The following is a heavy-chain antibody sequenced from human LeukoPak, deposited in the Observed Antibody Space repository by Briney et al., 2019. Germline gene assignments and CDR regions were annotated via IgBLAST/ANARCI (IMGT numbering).Heavy chain of an antibody. Sequence: TSETLSLTCAVYGGSFSGYYWSWIRQPPGKGLEWIGEINHSGSTNYNPSLKSRVTISVDTSKNQFSLKLSSVTAADTAVYYCARDARVAAASNWFDPWGQGTLVTVSS. CDR1: GGSFSGYY. J-gene: IGHJ5*02. V-gene: IGHV4-34*01. CDR3: ARDARVAAASNWFDP. CDR2: INHSGST. D-gene: IGHD6-13*01.